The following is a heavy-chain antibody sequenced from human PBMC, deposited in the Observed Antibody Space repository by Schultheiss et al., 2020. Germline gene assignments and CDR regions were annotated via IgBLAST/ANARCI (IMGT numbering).Heavy chain of an antibody. Sequence: GGSLRLSCAASGFTFSSYWMHWVRQAPGKGLVWVARISSDGSSTSYADSVKGRFTISRDNAKNTLSLQMYRPRAEDTAVYYCLRGDLVTVPGFDYWGQGTRVTVSS. CDR2: ISSDGSST. D-gene: IGHD2/OR15-2a*01. J-gene: IGHJ4*02. CDR1: GFTFSSYW. V-gene: IGHV3-74*01. CDR3: LRGDLVTVPGFDY.